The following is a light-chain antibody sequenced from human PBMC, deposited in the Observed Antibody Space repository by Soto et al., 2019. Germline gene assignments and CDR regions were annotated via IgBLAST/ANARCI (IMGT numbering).Light chain of an antibody. Sequence: DIVMTKSQDSLAVSLGERASINCRSNQSVLYSSNDKNYLAWYQQKPGQPPKLLIYWASSRESGVPARFSGSGSGTEFTLTISSLQAEDVAVYYCQQYYRTPFTFGPGTIVEIK. CDR1: QSVLYSSNDKNY. V-gene: IGKV4-1*01. CDR3: QQYYRTPFT. J-gene: IGKJ3*01. CDR2: WAS.